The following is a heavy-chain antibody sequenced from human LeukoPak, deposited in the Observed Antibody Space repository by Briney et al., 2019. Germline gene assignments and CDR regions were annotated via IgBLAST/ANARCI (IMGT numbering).Heavy chain of an antibody. D-gene: IGHD3-3*01. V-gene: IGHV4-38-2*01. J-gene: IGHJ6*03. Sequence: GSLRLSCAASGFTFSSYGMSWVRQAPGKGLEWLATIHHGGSTYENPSLKSRVTISVDTSKNQYSLRLTSVTAADTAIYYCARSIFVAAPYYMDVWGKGTTVIVSS. CDR2: IHHGGST. CDR1: GFTFSSYG. CDR3: ARSIFVAAPYYMDV.